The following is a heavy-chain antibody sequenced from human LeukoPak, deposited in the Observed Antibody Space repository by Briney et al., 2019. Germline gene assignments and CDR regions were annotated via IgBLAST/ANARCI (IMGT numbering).Heavy chain of an antibody. J-gene: IGHJ4*02. CDR2: IYPGASDT. CDR3: ARLDYGDYSHLGR. V-gene: IGHV5-51*01. CDR1: GYSFTSYC. D-gene: IGHD4-17*01. Sequence: GGSLKISCMGSGYSFTSYCIGWARQMPGKGLEWMGIIYPGASDTRYSPSFQGHVTMSADTTISTAYLQWSSLKASDTAMYYCARLDYGDYSHLGRWGQGALVTVSS.